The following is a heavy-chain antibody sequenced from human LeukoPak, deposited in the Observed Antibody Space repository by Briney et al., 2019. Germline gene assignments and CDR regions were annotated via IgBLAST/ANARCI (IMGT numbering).Heavy chain of an antibody. J-gene: IGHJ4*02. Sequence: PGGSLRPSCAASGFTFSSYGMRWVRQAPGKGLEWVAFIRYDGSNKYYADSVKGRFTISRDNSRNTLYLQMNSLRAEDTAVYYCAKDRGGSGWYKGGFDYWGQGTLVTVSS. V-gene: IGHV3-30*02. D-gene: IGHD6-19*01. CDR3: AKDRGGSGWYKGGFDY. CDR2: IRYDGSNK. CDR1: GFTFSSYG.